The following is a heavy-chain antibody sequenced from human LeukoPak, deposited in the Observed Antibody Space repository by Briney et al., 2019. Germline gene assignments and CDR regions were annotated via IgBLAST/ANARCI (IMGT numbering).Heavy chain of an antibody. J-gene: IGHJ4*02. CDR2: IKQDGSDK. CDR3: ARGGGDY. Sequence: GGSLRLSCVASGFTFSDYWMTWVRQAPGKGLEWVANIKQDGSDKKYVDSVKGRFTISRDNAKNSLYLQMDSLRDKDTAVYYCARGGGDYWGQGTLVTVTS. D-gene: IGHD1-26*01. CDR1: GFTFSDYW. V-gene: IGHV3-7*01.